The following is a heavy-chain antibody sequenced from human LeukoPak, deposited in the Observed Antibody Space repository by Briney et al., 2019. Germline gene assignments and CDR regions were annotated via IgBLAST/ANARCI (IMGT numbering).Heavy chain of an antibody. Sequence: ASVKVSCKVSGYTFTGYYMHWVRQAPGQGLEWMGWINPNSGGTNYAQKFQGRVTMTRDTSISTAYMEVSRLRSDDTAVYYCHYYDSQGFGYWGQGYLVTVSS. J-gene: IGHJ4*02. D-gene: IGHD3-22*01. CDR1: GYTFTGYY. CDR3: HYYDSQGFGY. CDR2: INPNSGGT. V-gene: IGHV1-2*02.